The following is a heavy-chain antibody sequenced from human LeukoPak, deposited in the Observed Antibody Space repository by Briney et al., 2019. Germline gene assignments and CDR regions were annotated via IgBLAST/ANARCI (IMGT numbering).Heavy chain of an antibody. CDR2: ISYDGSNK. V-gene: IGHV3-30-3*01. Sequence: PGGSLRLSCAASGFTFSSYAMHWVRQAPGKGLEWVAVISYDGSNKYYADSVKGRFTISRDNSKNTLYLQMNSLRAEDTAVYYCARVLAYYYDSSGYYPIWGQGTLVTVSS. CDR1: GFTFSSYA. D-gene: IGHD3-22*01. CDR3: ARVLAYYYDSSGYYPI. J-gene: IGHJ4*02.